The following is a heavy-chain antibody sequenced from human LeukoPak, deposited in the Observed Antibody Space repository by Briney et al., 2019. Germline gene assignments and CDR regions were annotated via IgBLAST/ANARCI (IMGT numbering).Heavy chain of an antibody. Sequence: GRSLRLSCAASGFTFSSHGMHWVRQAPGKGLEWVSSISSSSSYIYYADSVKGRFTISRDNAKNSLYLQMNSLRAEDTAVYYCARDRFVTMVRGAHLNTNWFDPWGQGTLVTVSS. CDR1: GFTFSSHG. D-gene: IGHD3-10*01. CDR3: ARDRFVTMVRGAHLNTNWFDP. CDR2: ISSSSSYI. J-gene: IGHJ5*02. V-gene: IGHV3-21*01.